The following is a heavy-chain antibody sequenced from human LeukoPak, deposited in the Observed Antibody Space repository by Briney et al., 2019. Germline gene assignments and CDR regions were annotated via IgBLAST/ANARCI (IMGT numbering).Heavy chain of an antibody. D-gene: IGHD3-10*01. V-gene: IGHV4-39*01. CDR2: IYYSGST. J-gene: IGHJ4*02. CDR1: GGSISSSGYY. CDR3: ARYWDGSGSYYMFDY. Sequence: SETLSLTCTVSGGSISSSGYYWGWIRQPPGKGLEWIGSIYYSGSTYYSPSLKSRVTISVDTSKNQFSLKLSSVTAADTAVYYCARYWDGSGSYYMFDYWGQGTLVTVSS.